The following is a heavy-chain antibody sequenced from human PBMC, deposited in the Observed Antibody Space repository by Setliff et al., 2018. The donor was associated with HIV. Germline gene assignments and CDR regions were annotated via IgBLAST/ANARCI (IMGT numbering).Heavy chain of an antibody. J-gene: IGHJ6*03. CDR3: AKDGPTVIEGSYMDV. Sequence: SVKVSCKASGNSFHSYAFSWVRQAPGQGLEWMGGIIPLFGSANYAQKFQGRVTITADESTSTVYIEVSGLRFEDTAVYFCAKDGPTVIEGSYMDVWGKGTTVTVSS. V-gene: IGHV1-69*13. CDR1: GNSFHSYA. CDR2: IIPLFGSA. D-gene: IGHD4-4*01.